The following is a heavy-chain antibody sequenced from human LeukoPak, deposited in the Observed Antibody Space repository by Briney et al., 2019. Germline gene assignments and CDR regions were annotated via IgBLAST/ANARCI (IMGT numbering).Heavy chain of an antibody. CDR2: ISNDGGGI. D-gene: IGHD5-12*01. CDR3: AKGGSGYFLDL. V-gene: IGHV3-23*01. Sequence: PGGSLRLSCAASGFTVSSNYMSWVRQAPGKGLQWVSAISNDGGGITYADFVKGRFTISRDNSKNTLFLQMNSLRAEDTALYYCAKGGSGYFLDLWGQGTLVTVSS. J-gene: IGHJ5*02. CDR1: GFTVSSNY.